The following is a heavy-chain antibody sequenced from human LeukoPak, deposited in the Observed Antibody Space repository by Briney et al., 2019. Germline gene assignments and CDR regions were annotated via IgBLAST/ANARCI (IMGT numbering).Heavy chain of an antibody. CDR1: GFTFSSFW. V-gene: IGHV3-7*01. Sequence: PGGSLRLSCAASGFTFSSFWMTWVRQAPGKGLEWVVNIKEDGSQKYYVDSVKGRFTISRDNAKNSMYLQMNSLRVEDTAVYYCGRVGGRSKAAKGDAFDIWGQGTMVTVSS. J-gene: IGHJ3*02. CDR2: IKEDGSQK. D-gene: IGHD6-6*01. CDR3: GRVGGRSKAAKGDAFDI.